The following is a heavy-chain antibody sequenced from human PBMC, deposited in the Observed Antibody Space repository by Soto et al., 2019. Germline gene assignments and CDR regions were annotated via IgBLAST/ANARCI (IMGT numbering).Heavy chain of an antibody. CDR2: IGGGGGAT. J-gene: IGHJ3*02. CDR3: ARDLQYYDILTGYFPDAFDI. Sequence: GGSLRLSCAASGFTFSSYAMSWVRQAPGKGLEWVSLIGGGGGATNYADSVKGRFTISRDNSKNTLYLQMNSLRAEDTAVYYCARDLQYYDILTGYFPDAFDIWGQGTMVTV. D-gene: IGHD3-9*01. V-gene: IGHV3-23*01. CDR1: GFTFSSYA.